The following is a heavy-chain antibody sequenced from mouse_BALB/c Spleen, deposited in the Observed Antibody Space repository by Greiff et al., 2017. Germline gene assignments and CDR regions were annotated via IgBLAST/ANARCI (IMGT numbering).Heavy chain of an antibody. CDR3: ARQNPFFAY. Sequence: EVQLVESGGGLVKPGGSLKLSCAASGFTFSSYAMSWVRQTPEKRLEWVASISSGGSTYYPDSVKGRFTISRDNAKNTLYLQMSSLKSEDTAMYYCARQNPFFAYWGQGTLVTVSA. J-gene: IGHJ3*01. V-gene: IGHV5-6*01. CDR1: GFTFSSYA. CDR2: ISSGGST.